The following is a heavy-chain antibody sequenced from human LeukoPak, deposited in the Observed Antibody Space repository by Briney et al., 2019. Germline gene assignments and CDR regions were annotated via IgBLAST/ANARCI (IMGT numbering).Heavy chain of an antibody. J-gene: IGHJ6*02. CDR3: ARDDTYSSSWSRYYYYYGMDV. Sequence: ASAKVSCKASGYTFTGYYMHWVRQAPGQGLEWMGWINPNSGGTNYAQKFQGRVTMTRDTSISTAYMELSRLRSDDTAVYYCARDDTYSSSWSRYYYYYGMDVWGQGTTVTVSS. D-gene: IGHD6-13*01. V-gene: IGHV1-2*02. CDR2: INPNSGGT. CDR1: GYTFTGYY.